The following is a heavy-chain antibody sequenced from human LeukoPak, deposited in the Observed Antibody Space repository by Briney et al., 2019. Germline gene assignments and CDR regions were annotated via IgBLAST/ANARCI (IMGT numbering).Heavy chain of an antibody. CDR3: ARQLYSYGAYFDY. CDR2: IYYSGST. D-gene: IGHD5-18*01. V-gene: IGHV4-61*01. J-gene: IGHJ4*02. CDR1: GGSVSSGSYY. Sequence: SETLSLTCTVSGGSVSSGSYYWSWIRQPPGKGLEWIGYIYYSGSTNYNPSLKSRVTISVDTSKNQFSLKLSSVTAADTAEYYCARQLYSYGAYFDYWGQGTLVTVSS.